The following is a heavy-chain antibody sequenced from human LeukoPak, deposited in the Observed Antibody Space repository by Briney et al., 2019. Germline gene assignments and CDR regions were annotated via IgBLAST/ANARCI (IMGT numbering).Heavy chain of an antibody. CDR1: GGSISSGSYY. Sequence: SETLSLTCTVSGGSISSGSYYWGWIRQPPGKGLEWIGSIYYSGSTYYNPSLKSRVTISVDTSKNQFSLKLSSVTAADTAVYYCARHGTAPYYYHYYMDVWGKGTTVTVSS. V-gene: IGHV4-39*01. J-gene: IGHJ6*03. CDR3: ARHGTAPYYYHYYMDV. D-gene: IGHD1-14*01. CDR2: IYYSGST.